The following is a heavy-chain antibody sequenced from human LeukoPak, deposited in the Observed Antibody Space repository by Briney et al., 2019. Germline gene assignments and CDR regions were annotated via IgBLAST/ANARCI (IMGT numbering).Heavy chain of an antibody. J-gene: IGHJ6*02. Sequence: GGSLRLSCAASGFSFSGSAMHWVRQASGKGLEWVGRIGSRANSYVTVYAASMEGRFTISRDDSQNTAYLEMNSLTTEDTAVYYCTRHSDKYCSGAGCYVNNFYGLDVWGQGTTVIVSS. V-gene: IGHV3-73*01. CDR3: TRHSDKYCSGAGCYVNNFYGLDV. CDR1: GFSFSGSA. CDR2: IGSRANSYVT. D-gene: IGHD2-15*01.